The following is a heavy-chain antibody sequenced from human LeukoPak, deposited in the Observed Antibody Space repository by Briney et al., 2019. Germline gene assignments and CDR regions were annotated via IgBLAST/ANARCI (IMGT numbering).Heavy chain of an antibody. CDR2: IYSGGST. J-gene: IGHJ6*02. V-gene: IGHV3-53*01. Sequence: GGSLRLSCAASGFTVSSNYMSWVRQAPGKGLEWVSVIYSGGSTYYADSVKGRFTISRDNSKNTLYLQMNSLRAEDTAVYYCARGLGYYDSSGYSKGYYAMDVWGQGTTVTVSS. CDR3: ARGLGYYDSSGYSKGYYAMDV. CDR1: GFTVSSNY. D-gene: IGHD3-22*01.